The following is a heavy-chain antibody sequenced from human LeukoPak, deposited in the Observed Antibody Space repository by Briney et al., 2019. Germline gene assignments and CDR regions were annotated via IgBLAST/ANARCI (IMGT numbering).Heavy chain of an antibody. CDR2: IYYSGST. CDR1: GGSISSSSYY. CDR3: ARGGYGSGSFDY. D-gene: IGHD3-10*01. V-gene: IGHV4-61*05. Sequence: SETLSLTCAVSGGSISSSSYYWGWIRQPPGKGLEWIGYIYYSGSTNYNPSLKSRVTISVDTSKNQFSLKLSSVTAADTAVYYCARGGYGSGSFDYWGQGTLVTVSS. J-gene: IGHJ4*02.